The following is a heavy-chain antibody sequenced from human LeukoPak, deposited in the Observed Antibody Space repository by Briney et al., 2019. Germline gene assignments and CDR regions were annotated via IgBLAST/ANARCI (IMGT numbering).Heavy chain of an antibody. CDR1: GFTFSSYS. D-gene: IGHD2/OR15-2a*01. CDR3: ASLQNVPSYYYYYVMDV. Sequence: GGSLRLSCAASGFTFSSYSMNWVRQAPGKGLVWVSRINSDGSTTNYADSVKGRFTISRDNAKNTLLLQMNSLRAEDTAVYYCASLQNVPSYYYYYVMDVWGQGTTVTVSS. V-gene: IGHV3-74*01. J-gene: IGHJ6*02. CDR2: INSDGSTT.